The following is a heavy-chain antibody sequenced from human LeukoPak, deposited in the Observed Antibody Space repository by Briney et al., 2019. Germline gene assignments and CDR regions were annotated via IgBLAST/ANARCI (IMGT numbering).Heavy chain of an antibody. D-gene: IGHD6-19*01. Sequence: PGESLKISCKGSGYSFTNYWIGWVRQMPGKGLELMGIIHPGDSDTRYSPSFQGQVTISADKSISTAYLQWSSLKASDTAMYYCARRDSSGWYVFDHWGQGTLVTVSS. CDR3: ARRDSSGWYVFDH. V-gene: IGHV5-51*01. CDR1: GYSFTNYW. J-gene: IGHJ4*02. CDR2: IHPGDSDT.